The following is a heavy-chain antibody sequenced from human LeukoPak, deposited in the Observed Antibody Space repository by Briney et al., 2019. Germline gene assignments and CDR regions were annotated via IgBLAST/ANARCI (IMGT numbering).Heavy chain of an antibody. CDR2: IYYSGST. J-gene: IGHJ4*02. V-gene: IGHV4-61*01. D-gene: IGHD2-8*01. CDR1: GGSISSSSYY. Sequence: SETLSLTCTVPGGSISSSSYYWGWIRQPPGKGLEWIGYIYYSGSTNYNPSLKSRVTISVDTSKNQFSLKLSSVTAADTAVYYCARESGPDCTNGVCWDTFDYWGQGTLVTVSS. CDR3: ARESGPDCTNGVCWDTFDY.